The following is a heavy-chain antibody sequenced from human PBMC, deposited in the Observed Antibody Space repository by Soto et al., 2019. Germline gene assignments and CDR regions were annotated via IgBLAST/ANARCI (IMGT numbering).Heavy chain of an antibody. CDR2: ISYEGSNK. D-gene: IGHD3-22*01. Sequence: QVQLVESGGGVVQPGRSLRLSCAASGFTFSSYAMHWVRQAPGKGLEWVAVISYEGSNKYYADSVKGRFTISRDNSKSTLYLQMNRLRDEDTAVYYCARAWGSSGYWSGFDFWGQGTLVTVSS. J-gene: IGHJ4*02. V-gene: IGHV3-30-3*01. CDR3: ARAWGSSGYWSGFDF. CDR1: GFTFSSYA.